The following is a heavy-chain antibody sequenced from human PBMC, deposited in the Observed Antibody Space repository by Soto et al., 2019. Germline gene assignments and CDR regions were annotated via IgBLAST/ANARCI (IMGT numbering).Heavy chain of an antibody. V-gene: IGHV4-39*01. CDR3: ALYDSSDNMTFDI. CDR2: IDYTGNT. D-gene: IGHD3-22*01. CDR1: CDSISRASYY. J-gene: IGHJ3*02. Sequence: SETLSLTCTVSCDSISRASYYCGWIRQPPGKGLEWIGRIDYTGNTYYNPSLKGRITISVDTSKRQFSLNLSSVTAADTAVYYCALYDSSDNMTFDIWGRGTMVTVSS.